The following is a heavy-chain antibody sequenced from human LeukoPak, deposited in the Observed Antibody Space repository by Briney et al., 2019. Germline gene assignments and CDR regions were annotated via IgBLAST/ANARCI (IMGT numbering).Heavy chain of an antibody. CDR3: ARESVFRDGYNLIDY. CDR1: GFTFSNAW. V-gene: IGHV3-15*01. D-gene: IGHD5-24*01. J-gene: IGHJ4*02. CDR2: IKSKTDGGTT. Sequence: GGSLRLSCAASGFTFSNAWMSWVRQAPGKGLEWVGRIKSKTDGGTTDYAAPVKGRFTISRDDSKNTLYLQMNSLKTEDTAVYYCARESVFRDGYNLIDYWGQGTLVTVSS.